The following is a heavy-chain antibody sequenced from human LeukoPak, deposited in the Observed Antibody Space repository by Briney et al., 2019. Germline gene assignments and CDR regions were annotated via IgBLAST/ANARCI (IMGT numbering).Heavy chain of an antibody. CDR1: GYSISGGHY. CDR2: IYHDGNT. D-gene: IGHD6-19*01. CDR3: ARATLAGYIRGWSLGASDI. J-gene: IGHJ3*02. Sequence: PSETLSLTCAVSGYSISGGHYWGWFRQPPGKGLEWLASIYHDGNTYYNPSLRSRVTISLDTSNNQFSLQLTSVTAADTALYYCARATLAGYIRGWSLGASDIWGQGTKVTVSP. V-gene: IGHV4-38-2*01.